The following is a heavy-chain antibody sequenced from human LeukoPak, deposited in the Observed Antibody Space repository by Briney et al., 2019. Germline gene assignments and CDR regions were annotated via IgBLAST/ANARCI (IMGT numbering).Heavy chain of an antibody. CDR1: GYSIRRGYY. CDR2: IYHSGST. V-gene: IGHV4-38-2*02. CDR3: ARDYGDAPTHFDY. D-gene: IGHD4-17*01. J-gene: IGHJ4*02. Sequence: PSETLSLTCTVSGYSIRRGYYWGWIRQPPGKGLEWIGGIYHSGSTYYNPSLKSRVTISVDTSKNQFSLKLSSVTAADTAVYYCARDYGDAPTHFDYWGQGTLVSVSS.